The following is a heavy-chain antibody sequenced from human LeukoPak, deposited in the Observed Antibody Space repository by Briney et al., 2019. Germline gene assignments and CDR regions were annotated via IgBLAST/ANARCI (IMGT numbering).Heavy chain of an antibody. CDR1: GFTVSSNY. Sequence: GSLKLSCAASGFTVSSNYMNWVRHAPGKGLEGVSVIYSGGGTYYADSVKGRFTISRDNSKNTLYLQMNSLRAEDTAVYYCERVLVNWEDWGQGTLVTVSS. CDR3: ERVLVNWED. J-gene: IGHJ4*02. D-gene: IGHD1-26*01. V-gene: IGHV3-53*01. CDR2: IYSGGGT.